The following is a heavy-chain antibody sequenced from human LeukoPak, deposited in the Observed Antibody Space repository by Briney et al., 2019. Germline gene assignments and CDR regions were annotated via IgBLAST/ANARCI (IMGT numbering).Heavy chain of an antibody. J-gene: IGHJ5*02. D-gene: IGHD2-2*02. CDR2: MNPNSGNT. CDR1: GYTFTSYD. CDR3: ARACSSTSCYTGEAVWFDP. V-gene: IGHV1-8*01. Sequence: ASVKVSCKASGYTFTSYDINWVRQATGQGLEWMGWMNPNSGNTGYAQKFQGRVTITTDESTSTAYMELSSLRSEDTAVYYCARACSSTSCYTGEAVWFDPWGQGTLVTVSS.